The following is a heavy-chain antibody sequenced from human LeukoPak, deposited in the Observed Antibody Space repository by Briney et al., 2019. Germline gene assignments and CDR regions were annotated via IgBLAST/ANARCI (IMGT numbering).Heavy chain of an antibody. D-gene: IGHD3-22*01. CDR2: MNPNGGGT. CDR3: ARDAGYYDSSGYHGGAFDI. V-gene: IGHV1-2*02. J-gene: IGHJ3*02. Sequence: ASVKVSCKASGYTFTGQYIHWVRQAPGQGLEWMGWMNPNGGGTQYAQNFQGRVTMTRDTSISTAYMELSRLRSDDTAVYYCARDAGYYDSSGYHGGAFDIWGQGTMVTVSS. CDR1: GYTFTGQY.